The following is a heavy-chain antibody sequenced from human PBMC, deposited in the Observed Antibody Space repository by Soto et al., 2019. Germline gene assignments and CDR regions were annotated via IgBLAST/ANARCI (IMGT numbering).Heavy chain of an antibody. CDR2: IKSKTDGGTT. Sequence: ESGGGLVKPGGSLRLSCAASGFTFSNAWMSWVRQAPGKGLEWVGRIKSKTDGGTTDYAAPVKGRFTISRDDSKNTLYLQMNSLKTEDTAVYYCTTGAAAGLYYYYGMDVWGQGTTVTVSS. D-gene: IGHD6-13*01. CDR1: GFTFSNAW. J-gene: IGHJ6*02. CDR3: TTGAAAGLYYYYGMDV. V-gene: IGHV3-15*01.